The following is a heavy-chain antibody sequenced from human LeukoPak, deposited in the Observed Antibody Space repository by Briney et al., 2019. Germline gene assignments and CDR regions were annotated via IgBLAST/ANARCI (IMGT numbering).Heavy chain of an antibody. Sequence: ASVKVSCKASGYTFTAYYLHWVRQAPGQGLEWMGWINPNSGGTNYAQKFQGRVTMTRDTSISTAYMELSRLRSDDTAVYYCANSELLILGFDYWGRGTLVTVSS. J-gene: IGHJ4*02. CDR3: ANSELLILGFDY. CDR2: INPNSGGT. D-gene: IGHD3-10*01. CDR1: GYTFTAYY. V-gene: IGHV1-2*02.